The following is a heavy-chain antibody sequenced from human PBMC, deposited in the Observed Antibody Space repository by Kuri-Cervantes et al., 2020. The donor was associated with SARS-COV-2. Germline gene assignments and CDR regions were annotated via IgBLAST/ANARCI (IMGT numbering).Heavy chain of an antibody. CDR1: GFTLDDYG. CDR3: VKTLSSDDYDFDS. Sequence: GGSLRLSCAASGFTLDDYGMYWVRQAPGMGLEWVSCITWDGGSTFYADSVKGRFTVSRDNSKNTLYLRMNSLRAEDTAVYYCVKTLSSDDYDFDSWGQGTLVTVSS. CDR2: ITWDGGST. V-gene: IGHV3-43D*03. D-gene: IGHD3-22*01. J-gene: IGHJ4*02.